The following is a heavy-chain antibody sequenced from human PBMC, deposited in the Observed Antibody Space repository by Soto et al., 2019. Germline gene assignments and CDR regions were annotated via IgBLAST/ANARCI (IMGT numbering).Heavy chain of an antibody. CDR1: GGIFSSYA. V-gene: IGHV1-69*01. CDR2: IIPIFGTA. J-gene: IGHJ4*02. CDR3: ARGPSPLAVEPGYFDY. D-gene: IGHD6-19*01. Sequence: QVQLVQSGAEVKKPGSSVKVSCKASGGIFSSYAISWVRQAPGHGLEWMGGIIPIFGTANYAQKFQGRVTITADESTSTAYMELSSLRSEDTAVYYCARGPSPLAVEPGYFDYWGQGTLVTVSS.